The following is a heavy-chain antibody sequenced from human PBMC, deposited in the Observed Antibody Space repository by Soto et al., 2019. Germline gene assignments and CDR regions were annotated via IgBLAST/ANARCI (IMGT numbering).Heavy chain of an antibody. CDR1: DFSFGNYW. CDR2: INSGGSFA. J-gene: IGHJ5*02. V-gene: IGHV3-74*01. D-gene: IGHD4-17*01. CDR3: ARERDSGDHFP. Sequence: EEQLVESGGGLVQPGGSLRLSCAASDFSFGNYWMHWVRQAPGKGLAWVSRINSGGSFASYADSVKGRFTISRGNAKNTLYLQMDSLRAEDTAIYYCARERDSGDHFPWGQGTLVTVSS.